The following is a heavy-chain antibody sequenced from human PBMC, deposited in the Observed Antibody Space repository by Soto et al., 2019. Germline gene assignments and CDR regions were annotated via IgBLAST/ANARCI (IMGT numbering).Heavy chain of an antibody. J-gene: IGHJ5*02. Sequence: SETLSLTCTVSGGSISSGGYYWSWIRQHPGKGLEWIGYIYYSGSTYYNPSLKSRVTISVDTSKNQFSLKLSSVTAADTAMYYCARDLFGSSWYNWFDPWGQGTLVTVSS. CDR2: IYYSGST. CDR1: GGSISSGGYY. D-gene: IGHD6-13*01. V-gene: IGHV4-31*03. CDR3: ARDLFGSSWYNWFDP.